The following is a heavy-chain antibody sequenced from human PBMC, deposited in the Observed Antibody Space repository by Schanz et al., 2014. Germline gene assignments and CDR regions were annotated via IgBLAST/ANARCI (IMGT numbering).Heavy chain of an antibody. Sequence: VQLVESGGGVVQPGRSLRLSCAASGFAFSVYGMHWVRQAPGKGPEWVSDISSGSSYANYADSVKGRFTISRDNAKNSLYLQMNSLRAEDTAVYYCARDRGYCSGGSCLTFDYWGQGTLVTVSS. CDR2: ISSGSSYA. CDR1: GFAFSVYG. CDR3: ARDRGYCSGGSCLTFDY. V-gene: IGHV3-21*05. D-gene: IGHD2-15*01. J-gene: IGHJ4*02.